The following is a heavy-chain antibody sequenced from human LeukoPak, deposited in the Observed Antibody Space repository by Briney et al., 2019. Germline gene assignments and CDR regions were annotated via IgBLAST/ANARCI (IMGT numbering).Heavy chain of an antibody. J-gene: IGHJ3*02. Sequence: GGSLRLSCAASGFTFDDYGLRWVRQAPGKGLEWVCGINWNGGSRGYADSVRGRFTISRDNAKNSLYLQMNGLRAEDTAFYYCARRQIVRITRTHAFDIWGQGTMVTVSS. CDR2: INWNGGSR. CDR1: GFTFDDYG. D-gene: IGHD1-26*01. CDR3: ARRQIVRITRTHAFDI. V-gene: IGHV3-20*04.